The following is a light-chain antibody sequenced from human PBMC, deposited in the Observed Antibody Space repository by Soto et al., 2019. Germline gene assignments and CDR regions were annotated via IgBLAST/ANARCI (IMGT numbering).Light chain of an antibody. CDR1: QSVTKY. V-gene: IGKV3-11*01. J-gene: IGKJ1*01. CDR3: QQYGSSPKT. CDR2: DAS. Sequence: ETVLTQSPATLSLSPGESATLSCRASQSVTKYLAWYQQKPGQVPRLLIYDASNRATGIPARFSGSGSGTDFTLTISSLEPEDFAVYYCQQYGSSPKTFGQGTKVDIK.